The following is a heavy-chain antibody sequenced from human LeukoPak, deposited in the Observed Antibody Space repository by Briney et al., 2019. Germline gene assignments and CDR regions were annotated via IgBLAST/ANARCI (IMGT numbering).Heavy chain of an antibody. J-gene: IGHJ4*02. CDR3: ARDWYYYGSGNIIFDY. Sequence: SETLSLTCTVSGGSISSSSYYWGWIRQPPGKGLEWIGRIHTSGSTNYNPSLKSRVTMSVDTSKNQFSLKLSSVTAADTAVYYCARDWYYYGSGNIIFDYWGQGTLVTVSS. D-gene: IGHD3-10*01. V-gene: IGHV4-39*07. CDR2: IHTSGST. CDR1: GGSISSSSYY.